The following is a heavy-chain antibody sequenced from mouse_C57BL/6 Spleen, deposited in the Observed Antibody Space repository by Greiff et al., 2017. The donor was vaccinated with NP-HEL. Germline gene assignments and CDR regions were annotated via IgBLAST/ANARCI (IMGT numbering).Heavy chain of an antibody. V-gene: IGHV1-22*01. CDR3: ARTPHYYGSQSG. D-gene: IGHD1-2*01. CDR1: GYTFTDYN. CDR2: INPNNGGT. J-gene: IGHJ2*01. Sequence: VHVKQSGPELVKPGASVKMSCKASGYTFTDYNMHWVKQSHGKSLEWIGYINPNNGGTSYNQKFKGKATLTVNKSSSTAYMELRSLTSEDSAVYYCARTPHYYGSQSGWGQGTTLTVAS.